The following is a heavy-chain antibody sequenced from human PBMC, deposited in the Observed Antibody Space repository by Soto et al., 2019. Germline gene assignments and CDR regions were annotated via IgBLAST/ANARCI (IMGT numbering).Heavy chain of an antibody. V-gene: IGHV1-18*01. J-gene: IGHJ4*02. CDR3: ARDTPPTDY. Sequence: ASVKVSCKTSGYTFTSYHISWARQAPGQGLEWMGWISAYNTNTNYAQKFQGRVTMTTDTLTSTAYMELRSLRSDDTAVYYCARDTPPTDYWGQGTLVTVSS. CDR1: GYTFTSYH. CDR2: ISAYNTNT.